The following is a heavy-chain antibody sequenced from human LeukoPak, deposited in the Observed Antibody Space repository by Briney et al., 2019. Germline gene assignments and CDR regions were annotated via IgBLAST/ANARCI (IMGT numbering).Heavy chain of an antibody. V-gene: IGHV1-18*01. Sequence: PGASVKVSCKASGYTFTSYGISRVRQAPGQGLEWMGWISAYNGNTNYAQKLQGRVTMTTDTSTSTAYMELRSLRSDDTAVYYCARYCSSTSCYGYYYYYGMDVWGQGTTVTVSS. D-gene: IGHD2-2*01. CDR2: ISAYNGNT. CDR1: GYTFTSYG. CDR3: ARYCSSTSCYGYYYYYGMDV. J-gene: IGHJ6*02.